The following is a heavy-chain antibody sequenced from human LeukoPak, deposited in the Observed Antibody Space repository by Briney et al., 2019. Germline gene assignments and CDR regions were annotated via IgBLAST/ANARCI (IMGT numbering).Heavy chain of an antibody. J-gene: IGHJ4*02. CDR3: ARKRFGDLVL. D-gene: IGHD3-10*01. Sequence: SETLSLTCTVSGGSISSYYWSWIRQPPGKGLEWIGYISYRGSTNYNPSLKSRVTISADSSKNQFSRKVSSVTAAGTGVYYCARKRFGDLVLWGQGTLVTVSS. CDR1: GGSISSYY. CDR2: ISYRGST. V-gene: IGHV4-59*01.